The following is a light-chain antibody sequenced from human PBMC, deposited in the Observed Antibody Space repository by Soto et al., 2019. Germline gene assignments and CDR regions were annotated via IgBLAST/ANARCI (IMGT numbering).Light chain of an antibody. V-gene: IGLV1-44*01. CDR2: SYH. J-gene: IGLJ1*01. Sequence: SVLTQPPAASGTAGQRGSIACSGSSSNSGTNTVNCYQHLPRTATKLLIFSYHQRPSGVPDRFSGSKSGASASLAISGLQPEDEADYYCAAWDDSMNGYVFGTGTKVTV. CDR1: SSNSGTNT. CDR3: AAWDDSMNGYV.